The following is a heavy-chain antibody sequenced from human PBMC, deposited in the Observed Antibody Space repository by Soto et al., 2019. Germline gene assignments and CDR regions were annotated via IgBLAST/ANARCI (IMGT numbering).Heavy chain of an antibody. CDR1: GGTFSSYA. CDR3: ARDLTSPNGMDV. J-gene: IGHJ6*01. V-gene: IGHV1-69*13. D-gene: IGHD1-1*01. CDR2: IIPIFGTA. Sequence: SVKVSCKASGGTFSSYAISWVRQAPGQGLEWMGGIIPIFGTANYAQKFQGRVTITADESTSTAYMELSSLRSEDTAVYYCARDLTSPNGMDVWGQGTTVTVSS.